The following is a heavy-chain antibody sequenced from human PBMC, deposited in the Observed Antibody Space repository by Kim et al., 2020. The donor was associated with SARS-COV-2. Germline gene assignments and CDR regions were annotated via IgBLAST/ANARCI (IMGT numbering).Heavy chain of an antibody. J-gene: IGHJ4*02. CDR2: IYVADSKT. CDR3: GRQLGGTYFDS. D-gene: IGHD3-16*01. CDR1: EYGVIHYW. V-gene: IGHV5-51*01. Sequence: GESLKISCKTSEYGVIHYWIGWVRQMPGKGLEWMGMIYVADSKTTYGPSFQGQVTISVDRSIHTAYLQWSSLKASDTAIYYCGRQLGGTYFDSWGQGTLVTVSS.